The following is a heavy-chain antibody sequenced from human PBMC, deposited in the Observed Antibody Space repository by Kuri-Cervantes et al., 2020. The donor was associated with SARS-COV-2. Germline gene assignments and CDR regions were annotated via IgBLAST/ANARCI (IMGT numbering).Heavy chain of an antibody. CDR3: ARVSSVPAQLSYSRYYYIDV. D-gene: IGHD2-15*01. J-gene: IGHJ6*03. V-gene: IGHV4-61*02. Sequence: LRLSCSVSGGSISSGSYYWTWIRQPAVEGLEYIGRIYTSGSTDYNSSLKSRVTISIDTSQSRFSLHLTSVTAADTAVYFCARVSSVPAQLSYSRYYYIDVWGKGTTVTVSS. CDR1: GGSISSGSYY. CDR2: IYTSGST.